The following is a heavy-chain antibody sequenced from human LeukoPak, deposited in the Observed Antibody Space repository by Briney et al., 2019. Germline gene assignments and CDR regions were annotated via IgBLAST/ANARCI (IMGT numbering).Heavy chain of an antibody. J-gene: IGHJ4*02. V-gene: IGHV1-2*06. CDR2: IYPNSGGT. CDR1: GYTFSGFY. CDR3: ARVYCTGVDCYFDY. D-gene: IGHD2-8*02. Sequence: ASVKVSCKASGYTFSGFYIHWVRQAPGQGLEWLGRIYPNSGGTDYAQKFQGRVTMTRDTSISTAYVELSRLRSDDTATYYCARVYCTGVDCYFDYWGQGTLVTVSS.